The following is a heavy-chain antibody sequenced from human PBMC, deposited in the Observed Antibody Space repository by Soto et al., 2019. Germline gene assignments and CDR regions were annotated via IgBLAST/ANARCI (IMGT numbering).Heavy chain of an antibody. J-gene: IGHJ6*03. CDR2: IYYSGST. D-gene: IGHD3-3*01. Sequence: SETLSLTCTVSGGSISSYYWSWIRQPPGKGLEWIGYIYYSGSTNYNPSLKSRVTISVDTSKNQFSLKLSSVTAADTAVYYCARHAKITIFGVVHPAKSYYYYYMDVWGKGTTVTVSS. V-gene: IGHV4-59*08. CDR1: GGSISSYY. CDR3: ARHAKITIFGVVHPAKSYYYYYMDV.